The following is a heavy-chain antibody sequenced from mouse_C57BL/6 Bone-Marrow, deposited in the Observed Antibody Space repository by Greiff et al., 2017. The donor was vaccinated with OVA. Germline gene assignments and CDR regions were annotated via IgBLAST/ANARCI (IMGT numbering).Heavy chain of an antibody. CDR3: ARWRY. J-gene: IGHJ2*01. Sequence: EVQLQQSGPELVKPGASVKISCKASGYSFTGYYMNWVKQSPEKSLEWIGEINPSTGGTTYNQKFKAKATLTVDKSSSTAYMQLTSLTSEDSAVYYCARWRYWGQGTTLTVSS. CDR1: GYSFTGYY. CDR2: INPSTGGT. V-gene: IGHV1-42*01.